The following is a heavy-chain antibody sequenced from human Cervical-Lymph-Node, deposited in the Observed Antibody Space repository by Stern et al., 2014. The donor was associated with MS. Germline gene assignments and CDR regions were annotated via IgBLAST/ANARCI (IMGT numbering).Heavy chain of an antibody. J-gene: IGHJ4*02. V-gene: IGHV4-59*01. CDR2: IYYTGTT. CDR3: ARKSLSMDHYFDS. CDR1: GASISSYY. Sequence: VQLVESGPGLVKPSETLSLTCTVSGASISSYYWNWIRQPPGKGLEWIGYIYYTGTTNYNPSLKGRVAISLDTSKNQFSLILRSVSAADTAVYYCARKSLSMDHYFDSWGQGTLVTVSS. D-gene: IGHD2-2*03.